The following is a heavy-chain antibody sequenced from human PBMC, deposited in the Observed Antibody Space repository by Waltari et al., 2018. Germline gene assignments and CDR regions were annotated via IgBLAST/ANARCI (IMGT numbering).Heavy chain of an antibody. J-gene: IGHJ6*03. D-gene: IGHD1-26*01. CDR1: GFTLRSHW. CDR3: ARGDRWGFYYMDV. V-gene: IGHV3-74*01. Sequence: EVQLVESGGDLVHPGGSLRLSCAASGFTLRSHWMHWVRQAPGKGLVWVSRIDGDGGRISYADSVNGRFTISRDNANNTLHLQMNSLRAEDTAVYYCARGDRWGFYYMDVWGKGTTVIVSS. CDR2: IDGDGGRI.